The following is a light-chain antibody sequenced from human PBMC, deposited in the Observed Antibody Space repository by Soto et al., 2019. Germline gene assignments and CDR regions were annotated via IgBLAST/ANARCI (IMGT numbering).Light chain of an antibody. CDR1: QSVSSNH. V-gene: IGKV3-20*01. CDR3: QQYVSSPLT. J-gene: IGKJ4*01. Sequence: EIVLTQSPGTLSLSPGERAALSCRASQSVSSNHLAWYQQRPGQAPRLLIYGASSRATGIPDRFSGSGSGTDLTLTISRLEPEDFAVYYCQQYVSSPLTFGGGTKVEIK. CDR2: GAS.